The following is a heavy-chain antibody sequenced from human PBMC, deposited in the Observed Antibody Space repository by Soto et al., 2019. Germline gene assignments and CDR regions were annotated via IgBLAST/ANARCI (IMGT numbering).Heavy chain of an antibody. V-gene: IGHV3-21*01. CDR1: GVTFSSYS. CDR2: ISSSSSYI. J-gene: IGHJ4*02. CDR3: SRDVSLVVVSTPIRY. D-gene: IGHD2-2*01. Sequence: PGGTLRLSCAASGVTFSSYSMNWVRQAPGKGLEWVSSISSSSSYIYYADSVKGRFTISRDNAKNSLYLQMNSLRAEDTAVYYCSRDVSLVVVSTPIRYWGLVTLV.